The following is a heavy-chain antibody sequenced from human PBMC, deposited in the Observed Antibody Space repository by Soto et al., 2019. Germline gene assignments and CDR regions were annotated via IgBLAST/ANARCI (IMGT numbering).Heavy chain of an antibody. CDR1: GGTFSSYA. J-gene: IGHJ5*02. CDR3: ARGATDAKYYYDSSLKVRRFDP. Sequence: SVKVSCKASGGTFSSYAISWVRQAPGQGLEWMGGIIPIFGTANYAQKFQGRVTITADESTSTAYMELSSLRSEDTAVHYCARGATDAKYYYDSSLKVRRFDPWGQGTLVTVSS. V-gene: IGHV1-69*13. CDR2: IIPIFGTA. D-gene: IGHD3-22*01.